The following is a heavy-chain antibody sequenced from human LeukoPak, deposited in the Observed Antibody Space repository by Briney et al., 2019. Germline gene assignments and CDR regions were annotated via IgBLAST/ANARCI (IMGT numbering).Heavy chain of an antibody. V-gene: IGHV1-2*04. CDR1: GYTFTSYG. Sequence: WASVKVSCKASGYTFTSYGISWVRQAPGQGLEWMGWINPNSGGTNYAQKFQGWVTMTRDTSISTAYMELSRLRSGDTAVYYCARAAVAGTWFDYWGQGTLVTVSS. CDR3: ARAAVAGTWFDY. J-gene: IGHJ4*02. CDR2: INPNSGGT. D-gene: IGHD6-19*01.